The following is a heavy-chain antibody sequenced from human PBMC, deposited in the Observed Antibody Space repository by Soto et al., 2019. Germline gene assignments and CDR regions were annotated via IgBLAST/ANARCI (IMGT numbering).Heavy chain of an antibody. CDR1: GFTFSSYS. CDR3: ARDSGYYVDY. V-gene: IGHV3-48*01. J-gene: IGHJ4*02. CDR2: ISSSSSTI. D-gene: IGHD3-22*01. Sequence: EVQLVESGGGLVQPGGSLRLSCAASGFTFSSYSMNWVRQAPGKGLEWVSYISSSSSTIYYADSVKGRFTISRDNAENSLYLQMNSPRAEDTAVYYCARDSGYYVDYWGQGTLVTVSS.